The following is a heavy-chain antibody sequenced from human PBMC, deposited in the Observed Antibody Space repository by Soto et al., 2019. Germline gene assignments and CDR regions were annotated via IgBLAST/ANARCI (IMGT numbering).Heavy chain of an antibody. V-gene: IGHV3-53*01. J-gene: IGHJ4*02. Sequence: EVQLVESGGGLIQPGGSLRLSCAASGFTVSNNYMRWVRQAPGKGLEWVSLIYSGGNTHYADSVKGRFTSSRDNSKNTLFLQMKSLRVEDTAVYYCARDPPGIAASGAGGWGQGTLVTVSS. CDR2: IYSGGNT. CDR1: GFTVSNNY. D-gene: IGHD6-13*01. CDR3: ARDPPGIAASGAGG.